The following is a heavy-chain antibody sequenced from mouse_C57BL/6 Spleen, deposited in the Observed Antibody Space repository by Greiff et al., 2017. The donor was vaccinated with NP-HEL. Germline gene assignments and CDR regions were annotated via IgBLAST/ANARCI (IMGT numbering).Heavy chain of an antibody. CDR1: GFTFSDYG. CDR2: ISSGSSTI. Sequence: EVQVVESGGGLVKPGGSLKLSCAASGFTFSDYGMHWVRQAPEKGLVWVAYISSGSSTIYYADTVKGRFTISRDNAKNTLFLQMTSLRSEDTAMYYCARKEETYYYGSSYRYYYAMDYWGQGTSVTVSS. J-gene: IGHJ4*01. D-gene: IGHD1-1*01. CDR3: ARKEETYYYGSSYRYYYAMDY. V-gene: IGHV5-17*01.